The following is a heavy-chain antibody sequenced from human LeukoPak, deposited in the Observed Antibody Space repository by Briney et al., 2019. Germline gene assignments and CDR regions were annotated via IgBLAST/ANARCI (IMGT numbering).Heavy chain of an antibody. CDR3: ARVDRYHFYLDV. CDR1: GGTFRTYS. Sequence: SVKVSCKASGGTFRTYSVTWVRQAPGQGLEWMGGIIPIFGTPNYAQKFQGRVKVTTDDATCTAYMELSSLMSEDTAIYYCARVDRYHFYLDVWGKGTPVTVSS. V-gene: IGHV1-69*05. J-gene: IGHJ6*03. CDR2: IIPIFGTP.